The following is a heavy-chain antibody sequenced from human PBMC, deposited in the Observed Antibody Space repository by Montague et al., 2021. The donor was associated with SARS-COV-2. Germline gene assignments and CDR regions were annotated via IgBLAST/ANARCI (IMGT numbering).Heavy chain of an antibody. CDR1: GFPFNAYT. CDR3: AKNGGSGSLVYWYFDL. CDR2: IFGSGAGT. D-gene: IGHD2-8*01. Sequence: SRRLSCAASGFPFNAYTMTWVRQAPGKGLEWVSSIFGSGAGTYYADSVQGRFTISRDNSKNTLYLQLHSLRAEDAAVYYCAKNGGSGSLVYWYFDLWDRGTPVAVSS. V-gene: IGHV3-23*01. J-gene: IGHJ2*01.